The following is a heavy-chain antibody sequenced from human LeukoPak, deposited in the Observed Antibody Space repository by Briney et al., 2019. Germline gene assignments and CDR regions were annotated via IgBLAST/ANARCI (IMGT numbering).Heavy chain of an antibody. J-gene: IGHJ3*02. CDR1: GGTFSSYA. CDR2: IIPIFGTA. CDR3: ARPWQQLSQADAFDI. D-gene: IGHD6-13*01. Sequence: GASVKVSCKASGGTFSSYAISWVRQAPGQGLEWMGGIIPIFGTANYAQKFQGRVTITVDESTSTAYMELSSRRSEDTAVYYCARPWQQLSQADAFDIWGQGTMVTVSS. V-gene: IGHV1-69*13.